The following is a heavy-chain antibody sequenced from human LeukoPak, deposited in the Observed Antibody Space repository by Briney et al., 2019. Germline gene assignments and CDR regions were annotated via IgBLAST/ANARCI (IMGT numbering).Heavy chain of an antibody. CDR1: GFTFSSYG. CDR2: ISYDGSNK. CDR3: AKGVGSGSNSDFDY. V-gene: IGHV3-30*19. J-gene: IGHJ4*02. Sequence: GGSLRLSCAASGFTFSSYGMHWVRQAPGKGLEWVAVISYDGSNKYYADSVKGRFTISRDNSKNTLYLQMNSLRAEDTAVYYCAKGVGSGSNSDFDYWGQGTLVTVSS. D-gene: IGHD3-10*01.